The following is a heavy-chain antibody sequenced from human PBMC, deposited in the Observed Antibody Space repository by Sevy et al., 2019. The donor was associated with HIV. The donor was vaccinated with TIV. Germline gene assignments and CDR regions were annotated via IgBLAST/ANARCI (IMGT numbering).Heavy chain of an antibody. CDR1: GFTFSNYA. CDR2: ISTSGDNT. Sequence: GGSLRLSCAASGFTFSNYAMSWVRQAPGKGLQWVSVISTSGDNTYYADSVKGRFTISRDNSKNILYLQMSSLSLEETVVYFCATDPPNQDYYESSSRGYFDSWGQGTLVTVSS. D-gene: IGHD3-22*01. J-gene: IGHJ4*02. V-gene: IGHV3-23*01. CDR3: ATDPPNQDYYESSSRGYFDS.